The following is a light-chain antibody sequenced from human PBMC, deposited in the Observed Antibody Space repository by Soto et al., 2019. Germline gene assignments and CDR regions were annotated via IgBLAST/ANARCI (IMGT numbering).Light chain of an antibody. CDR3: QQYHNTPIT. V-gene: IGKV3-11*01. Sequence: EIVLTQSPGTLSLFPGERATLSCRASQSVSDFLAWYQQKPGQAPRLLIYDAAKRAPGIPARFSGSGSGTDFTLTISSLEPEDSAVYYCQQYHNTPITFGQGTRLENK. J-gene: IGKJ5*01. CDR1: QSVSDF. CDR2: DAA.